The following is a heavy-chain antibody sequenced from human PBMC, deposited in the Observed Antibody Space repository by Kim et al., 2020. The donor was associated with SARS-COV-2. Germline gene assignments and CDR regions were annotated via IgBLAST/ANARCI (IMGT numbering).Heavy chain of an antibody. CDR3: ARIRWGVDDAFDI. CDR1: GFTFSSYS. V-gene: IGHV3-21*04. J-gene: IGHJ3*02. D-gene: IGHD1-26*01. CDR2: ISSSSSYI. Sequence: GGSLRLSCAASGFTFSSYSMNWVRQAPGKGLEWVSSISSSSSYIYYADSVKGRFTISRDNAKNSLYLQMNSLRAEDTAVYYCARIRWGVDDAFDIWGQGTMVTVSS.